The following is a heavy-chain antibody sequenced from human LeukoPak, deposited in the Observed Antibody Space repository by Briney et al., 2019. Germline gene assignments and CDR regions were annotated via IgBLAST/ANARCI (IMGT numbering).Heavy chain of an antibody. CDR3: ARHQTTVSPSGAFDI. CDR1: GYNFDTYW. V-gene: IGHV5-51*01. D-gene: IGHD4-17*01. Sequence: GESLKISCKASGYNFDTYWIAWVRQMPGKGLEWMGAIYPGDSETRYSPSFQGQVTISADKSIDTAYIQWSSLKASDAAMYYCARHQTTVSPSGAFDIWGQGTMVTVSS. CDR2: IYPGDSET. J-gene: IGHJ3*02.